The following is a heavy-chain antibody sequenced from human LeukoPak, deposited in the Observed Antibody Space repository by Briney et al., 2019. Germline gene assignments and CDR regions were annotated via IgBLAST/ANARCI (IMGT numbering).Heavy chain of an antibody. D-gene: IGHD1-26*01. J-gene: IGHJ3*02. Sequence: SETLSLTCTVSGGSISSFYWSWIRQSPGKGLEWIGYISYTGNTNYNPSLKSRVTISVDTSKNQFSLKLSSVTAADTAAYYCAREGGFHSPAGIWGQGTMVTVSS. CDR1: GGSISSFY. CDR3: AREGGFHSPAGI. CDR2: ISYTGNT. V-gene: IGHV4-4*08.